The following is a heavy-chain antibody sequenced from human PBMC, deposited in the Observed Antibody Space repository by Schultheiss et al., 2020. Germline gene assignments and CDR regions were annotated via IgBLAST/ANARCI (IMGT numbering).Heavy chain of an antibody. J-gene: IGHJ4*02. D-gene: IGHD3-3*01. CDR3: ARDHYDFWSGYCVY. V-gene: IGHV1-18*04. CDR1: GYTLTYRH. CDR2: ISAYNGNT. Sequence: ASVKVSCKASGYTLTYRHLHWVRQAPGQALEWMGWISAYNGNTNYAQKLQGRVTMTTDTSTSTAYMELRSLRSDDTAVYYCARDHYDFWSGYCVYWGQGTLVTVSS.